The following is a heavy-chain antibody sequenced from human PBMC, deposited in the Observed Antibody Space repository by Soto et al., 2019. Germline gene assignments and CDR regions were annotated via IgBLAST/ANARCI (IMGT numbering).Heavy chain of an antibody. CDR2: ISYDGSNK. Sequence: GRSMRLWRAAAECKFGGYGGHWVRQDQGKGLEWVAVISYDGSNKYYADSVKGRFTISRDNSKNTLYLQMNSLRAEDAAVYYCARAAVAGGFPQSNWFDTWGQGTLVTVS. J-gene: IGHJ5*02. CDR1: ECKFGGYG. D-gene: IGHD6-19*01. V-gene: IGHV3-30-3*01. CDR3: ARAAVAGGFPQSNWFDT.